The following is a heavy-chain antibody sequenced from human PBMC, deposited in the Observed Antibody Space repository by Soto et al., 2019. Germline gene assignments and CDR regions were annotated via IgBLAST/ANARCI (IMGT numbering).Heavy chain of an antibody. J-gene: IGHJ3*02. CDR3: AAPYCSGGSCYPYAFDI. Sequence: ASVKVSCKASGFTFTSSAVQWVRQARGQRLEWIGWIVVGSGNTNYAQKFQERVTITRDMSTSTAYMELSSLRSEDTAVYYCAAPYCSGGSCYPYAFDIWGQGTMVTVSS. CDR2: IVVGSGNT. V-gene: IGHV1-58*01. D-gene: IGHD2-15*01. CDR1: GFTFTSSA.